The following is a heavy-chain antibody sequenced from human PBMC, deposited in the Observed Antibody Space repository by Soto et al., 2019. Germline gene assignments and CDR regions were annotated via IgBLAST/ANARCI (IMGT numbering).Heavy chain of an antibody. CDR3: SRPSPGPSSGSSGRDG. Sequence: RHSYTVSGCNFSNYAMSWVGPAQGKGLEWVSAISGSGGSTYYADSVKGRFTISRDNSKNTLYLQMNSLRAEDTAVYYCSRPSPGPSSGSSGRDGWGQGPTVTVSS. J-gene: IGHJ6*02. CDR2: ISGSGGST. V-gene: IGHV3-23*01. CDR1: GCNFSNYA. D-gene: IGHD5-12*01.